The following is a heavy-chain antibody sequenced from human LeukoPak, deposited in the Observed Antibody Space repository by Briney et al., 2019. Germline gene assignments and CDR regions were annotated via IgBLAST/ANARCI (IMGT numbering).Heavy chain of an antibody. J-gene: IGHJ4*02. D-gene: IGHD4-17*01. CDR3: AKECDYGNTSHMPCY. Sequence: GGSLRLSCAASGFTLSSHMMSWVRQAPGKGLEWVSYFNGRGGTTDYADSVKGRFTMLRDSSKDTLFLQMNSLRVEDTAVYYCAKECDYGNTSHMPCYWGQGTLVTVSS. V-gene: IGHV3-23*01. CDR2: FNGRGGTT. CDR1: GFTLSSHM.